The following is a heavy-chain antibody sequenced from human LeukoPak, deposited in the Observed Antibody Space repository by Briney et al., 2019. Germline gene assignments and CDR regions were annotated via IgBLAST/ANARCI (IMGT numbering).Heavy chain of an antibody. CDR2: INPNSGGT. J-gene: IGHJ5*02. Sequence: ASVKVSCKASGYTFTGYYMHWVRQAPGQGLEWMGRINPNSGGTNYAQKFQGRVTMTRDTSISTAYMELSRLRSDDTAVYYCARSELSITVTGVRKWFDPWGQGTLVTVSS. CDR1: GYTFTGYY. D-gene: IGHD1-7*01. CDR3: ARSELSITVTGVRKWFDP. V-gene: IGHV1-2*06.